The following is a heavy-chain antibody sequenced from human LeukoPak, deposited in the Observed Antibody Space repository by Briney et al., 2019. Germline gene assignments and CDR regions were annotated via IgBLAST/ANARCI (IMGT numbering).Heavy chain of an antibody. J-gene: IGHJ4*02. Sequence: GASVTVSCKASGYTFTSYDINWVRQATGQGLEWMGWMNPNSGNTGYAQKFQGRVTMTRNTSISTAYMELSSLRSEDTAAYYCARGKTYSGSHIDYWGQGTLVTVSS. D-gene: IGHD1-26*01. V-gene: IGHV1-8*01. CDR1: GYTFTSYD. CDR3: ARGKTYSGSHIDY. CDR2: MNPNSGNT.